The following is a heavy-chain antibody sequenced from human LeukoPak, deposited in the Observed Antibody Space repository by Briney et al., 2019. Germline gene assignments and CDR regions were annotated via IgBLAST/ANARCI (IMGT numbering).Heavy chain of an antibody. D-gene: IGHD6-13*01. Sequence: GSLRLSCAASGFTFSSYTMHWVRPAPGKGLEYVSAISTNGGSTSYANSVKGRFTISRDNSKNTLYLQMGSLRAEDLAVYYCARNIAVAGDDYWGRGTLVTVSS. V-gene: IGHV3-64*01. CDR1: GFTFSSYT. J-gene: IGHJ4*02. CDR3: ARNIAVAGDDY. CDR2: ISTNGGST.